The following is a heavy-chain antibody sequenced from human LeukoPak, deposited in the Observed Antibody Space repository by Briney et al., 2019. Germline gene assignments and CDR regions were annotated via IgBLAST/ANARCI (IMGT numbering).Heavy chain of an antibody. D-gene: IGHD3-22*01. CDR2: MSPSGSS. CDR1: GGSFSDYY. V-gene: IGHV4-34*01. J-gene: IGHJ6*03. Sequence: PSETLSLTCAVYGGSFSDYYWTWIRQTPGKGLEWIGEMSPSGSSNYNPSLKSRVTISVDTSKNQFPLKLRSVTAADTAVYYCARGRQDVNMILVVMAGVSYYLDVWSKGTTVTVS. CDR3: ARGRQDVNMILVVMAGVSYYLDV.